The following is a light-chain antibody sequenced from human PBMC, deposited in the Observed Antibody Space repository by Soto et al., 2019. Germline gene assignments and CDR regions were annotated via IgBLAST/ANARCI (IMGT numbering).Light chain of an antibody. V-gene: IGKV3-11*01. J-gene: IGKJ4*01. CDR2: DAS. Sequence: EIVLTQSPATLSLSPGERATLSCRASQSVSSYLAWYQQKPGQAPRLLIYDASNRATVIPARFSGSGSGTVFTLTIRSLEPGDFPVYYCQQRSNWLTFGGGTKVEIK. CDR3: QQRSNWLT. CDR1: QSVSSY.